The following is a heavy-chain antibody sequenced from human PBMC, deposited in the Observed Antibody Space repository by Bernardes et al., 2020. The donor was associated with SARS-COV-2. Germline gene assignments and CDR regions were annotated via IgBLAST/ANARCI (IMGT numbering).Heavy chain of an antibody. CDR3: AKDSVDGGSGYYYGNYYGVDV. Sequence: GGSLRLSCAASGFTFRSDAMNWIRRATGKGLEWVSSISWRGGTRFYADSVKGRFTVSRDNSKRMLYLQLNSPRAEDTAVYYCAKDSVDGGSGYYYGNYYGVDVWGHGTTVTVSS. V-gene: IGHV3-23*01. J-gene: IGHJ6*02. CDR2: ISWRGGTR. CDR1: GFTFRSDA. D-gene: IGHD3-22*01.